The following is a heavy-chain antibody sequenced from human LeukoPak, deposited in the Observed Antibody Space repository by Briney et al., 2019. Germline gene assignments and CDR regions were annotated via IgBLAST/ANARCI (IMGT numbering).Heavy chain of an antibody. Sequence: ASVKVSCKASGYTFTGYYMHWVRQAPGQGLEWMGWINPNSGGTNYAQKFQGRVTMTRDTSISTAYMELSRLRSDDTAVYYCARDRALRYFDWLSIDYWGQGTLVTVSS. CDR2: INPNSGGT. V-gene: IGHV1-2*02. CDR3: ARDRALRYFDWLSIDY. D-gene: IGHD3-9*01. CDR1: GYTFTGYY. J-gene: IGHJ4*02.